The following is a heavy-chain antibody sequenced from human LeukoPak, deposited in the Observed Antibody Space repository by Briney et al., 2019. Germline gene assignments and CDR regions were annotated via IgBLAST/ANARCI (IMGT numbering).Heavy chain of an antibody. D-gene: IGHD6-13*01. CDR3: ARGNTGYSSSWYYFDY. Sequence: SVKVSRKASGGTFSSYAISWVRQAPGQGLEWMAGIIPIFGTANYAQKFQGRVTITADESTSTAYMELSSLRSEDTAVYYCARGNTGYSSSWYYFDYWGQGTLVTVSS. V-gene: IGHV1-69*13. J-gene: IGHJ4*02. CDR2: IIPIFGTA. CDR1: GGTFSSYA.